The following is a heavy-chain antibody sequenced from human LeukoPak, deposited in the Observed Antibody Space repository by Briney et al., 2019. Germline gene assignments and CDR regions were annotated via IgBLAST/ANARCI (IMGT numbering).Heavy chain of an antibody. J-gene: IGHJ4*02. CDR2: VKQDGSDK. CDR3: VRDSYDSSWSGLFDY. CDR1: GFTFSTYW. Sequence: PGGSLRLSCAASGFTFSTYWMSWVRQAPGKGLEWVASVKQDGSDKYYVDSVKGRFTISRDNAKNSLSLQMNSLRAEDTAVYYCVRDSYDSSWSGLFDYWGQGTLVTVSS. V-gene: IGHV3-7*01. D-gene: IGHD3-22*01.